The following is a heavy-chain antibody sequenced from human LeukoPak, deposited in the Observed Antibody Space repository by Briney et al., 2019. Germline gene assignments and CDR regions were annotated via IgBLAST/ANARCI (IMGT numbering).Heavy chain of an antibody. D-gene: IGHD3-16*01. CDR3: ARGRDWGSYPTLDY. Sequence: SETLSLTCTVSGGSMSDLYWSWIRQPPGKGLEWLGYIYYTGITNYNPSLKSRVTISVDTSKNQFSLNLSSVTAADTAVYYCARGRDWGSYPTLDYWGQGTLVTVSS. CDR2: IYYTGIT. V-gene: IGHV4-59*11. CDR1: GGSMSDLY. J-gene: IGHJ4*02.